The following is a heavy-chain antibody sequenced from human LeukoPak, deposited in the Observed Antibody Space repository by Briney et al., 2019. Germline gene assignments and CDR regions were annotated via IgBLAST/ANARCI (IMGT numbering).Heavy chain of an antibody. CDR3: ARAKSAIAVAANGDY. Sequence: ASVKVSCKASGYTFTSYGISWVRQAPGKGLEWMGWISAYNGNTNYAQKLQGRVTMTTDTSTSTAYMELRSLRSDDTAVYYCARAKSAIAVAANGDYWGQGTLVTVSS. CDR1: GYTFTSYG. CDR2: ISAYNGNT. V-gene: IGHV1-18*01. D-gene: IGHD6-19*01. J-gene: IGHJ4*02.